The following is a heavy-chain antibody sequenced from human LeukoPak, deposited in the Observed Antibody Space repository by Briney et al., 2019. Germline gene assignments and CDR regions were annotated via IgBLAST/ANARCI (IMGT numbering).Heavy chain of an antibody. CDR2: IIPVFGTA. D-gene: IGHD3-3*01. CDR1: GGTFSSYA. V-gene: IGHV1-69*05. J-gene: IGHJ5*02. CDR3: ARVTITIFGVATYYDNWFDP. Sequence: SVKVSCKASGGTFSSYAISWVRQAPGQGLEWMGGIIPVFGTANYAQKFQGRVTITTDESTSTAYMELSSLRSEDTAVYYCARVTITIFGVATYYDNWFDPWGQGTLVTVSS.